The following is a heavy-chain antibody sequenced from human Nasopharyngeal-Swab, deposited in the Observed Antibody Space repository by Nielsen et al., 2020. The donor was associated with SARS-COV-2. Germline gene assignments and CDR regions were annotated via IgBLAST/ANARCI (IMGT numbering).Heavy chain of an antibody. V-gene: IGHV4-34*01. CDR2: MKPSGRT. CDR1: GGSLSDYH. CDR3: AGHPADFDY. Sequence: SETLSLTCAVYGGSLSDYHWSRIRQPPGKGLEWIGEMKPSGRTNYNPSHKSRVAISIDTSKNQFFLNLRSVTAADTAVFYCAGHPADFDYWGQGTLVTVSS. J-gene: IGHJ4*02.